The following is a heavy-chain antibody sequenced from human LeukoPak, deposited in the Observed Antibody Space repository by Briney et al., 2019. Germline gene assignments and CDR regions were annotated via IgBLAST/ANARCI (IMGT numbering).Heavy chain of an antibody. CDR1: GGSISSYY. CDR3: ARRSSSSWYYFDY. CDR2: IYYTGTP. Sequence: PSETLSLTCTVSGGSISSYYGSWIRQSPGKGLEWIANIYYTGTPYYNPSLKSRVTMSVDTSKNQFSLKLSSVTAADTAVYYCARRSSSSWYYFDYWGQGTLVTVSS. D-gene: IGHD6-13*01. J-gene: IGHJ4*02. V-gene: IGHV4-59*12.